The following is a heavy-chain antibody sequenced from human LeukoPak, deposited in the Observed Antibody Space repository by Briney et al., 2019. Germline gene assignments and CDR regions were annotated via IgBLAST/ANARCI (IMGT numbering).Heavy chain of an antibody. D-gene: IGHD2-15*01. Sequence: ASVKVSCKASGYTFTSYYMHWVRQAPGQGLEWMGIINPSGGSTSYAQKFQGRVTMTRDTSTSTVYMELSSLRSEDTAVYYCARDQRPVVPAPKHRYYYYYMDVWGKGTTVTVSS. CDR3: ARDQRPVVPAPKHRYYYYYMDV. J-gene: IGHJ6*03. V-gene: IGHV1-46*01. CDR1: GYTFTSYY. CDR2: INPSGGST.